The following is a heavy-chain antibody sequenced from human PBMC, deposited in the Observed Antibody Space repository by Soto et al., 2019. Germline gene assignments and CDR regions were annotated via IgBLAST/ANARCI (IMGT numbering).Heavy chain of an antibody. Sequence: GASVKVSCKASGYTFTSNGISWLRQAPGQGLEWMGWISTYKGNTNYAQKFQGRVTLTTDTSTSTAYMGLRSLRSDDTAVYYCARDKGRAFDIWGQGTMVTVSS. CDR1: GYTFTSNG. CDR3: ARDKGRAFDI. V-gene: IGHV1-18*01. J-gene: IGHJ3*02. CDR2: ISTYKGNT.